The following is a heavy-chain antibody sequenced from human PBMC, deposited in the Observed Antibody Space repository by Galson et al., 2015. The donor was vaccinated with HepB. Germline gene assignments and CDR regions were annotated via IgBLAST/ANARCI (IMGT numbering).Heavy chain of an antibody. V-gene: IGHV3-7*01. CDR1: EFTFSSSW. CDR2: IEEDGSEK. D-gene: IGHD3-22*01. Sequence: SLRLSCAASEFTFSSSWMTWVRQAPGKGLEWVANIEEDGSEKNYVDSVKGRFTISRDNAKNSLYLQMNSLRAEDTAVYYCARDGNYYDSSDYYYDAFDIWGQGTMVTVSS. J-gene: IGHJ3*02. CDR3: ARDGNYYDSSDYYYDAFDI.